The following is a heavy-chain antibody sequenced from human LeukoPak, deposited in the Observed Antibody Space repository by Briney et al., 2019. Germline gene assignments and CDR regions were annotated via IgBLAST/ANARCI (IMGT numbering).Heavy chain of an antibody. Sequence: SVKVSCKASGGTFSSYAISWVRQAPGQGLEWMGRIIPIFGTANYAQKFQGRVTITTDESTSTAYMELSSLRSEDTAVYYCAREVSYYGSGSRYYFDYWGQGTLATVSS. J-gene: IGHJ4*02. CDR2: IIPIFGTA. CDR1: GGTFSSYA. D-gene: IGHD3-10*01. CDR3: AREVSYYGSGSRYYFDY. V-gene: IGHV1-69*05.